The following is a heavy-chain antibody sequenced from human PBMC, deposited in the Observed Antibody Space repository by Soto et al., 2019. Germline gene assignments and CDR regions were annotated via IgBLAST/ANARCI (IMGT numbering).Heavy chain of an antibody. J-gene: IGHJ1*01. D-gene: IGHD2-15*01. Sequence: GGSLRLSCAASGFTFSTYAMHWVRQAPGKGLEYVSAISSTGVSTYYADSVKGRFTISRDNSENTLFLQMGSLRAEDMAVYYCAARYCSGGSCLYLQHWGQGTLVTVSS. CDR3: AARYCSGGSCLYLQH. CDR1: GFTFSTYA. V-gene: IGHV3-64*02. CDR2: ISSTGVST.